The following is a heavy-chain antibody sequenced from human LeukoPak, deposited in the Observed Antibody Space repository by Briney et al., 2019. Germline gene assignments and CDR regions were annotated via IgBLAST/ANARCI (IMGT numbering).Heavy chain of an antibody. CDR2: IYYSGST. CDR3: ARGWSRDAFDI. D-gene: IGHD6-13*01. Sequence: SETLSLTCTVSGGSISSYYWSWIRQPPGKGLEWIGYIYYSGSTNYNPSLKSRVTISVDTSKNQFSLKLCSVTAADTAVYYCARGWSRDAFDIWGQGTMVTVSS. CDR1: GGSISSYY. V-gene: IGHV4-59*01. J-gene: IGHJ3*02.